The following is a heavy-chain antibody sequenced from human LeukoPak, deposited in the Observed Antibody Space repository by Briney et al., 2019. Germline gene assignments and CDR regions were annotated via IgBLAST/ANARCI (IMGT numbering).Heavy chain of an antibody. D-gene: IGHD2-2*01. J-gene: IGHJ3*02. CDR1: GGSFSGYY. V-gene: IGHV4-34*01. Sequence: SETLSLTCAVYGGSFSGYYWSWIRQPPGKGLEWIGEINHSGSTNYNPSLKSRVTISVDTSKNQFSLKVSSVTAADTAVYYCARRNEGCSSTSCPLRDAFDIWGQGTMVTVSS. CDR3: ARRNEGCSSTSCPLRDAFDI. CDR2: INHSGST.